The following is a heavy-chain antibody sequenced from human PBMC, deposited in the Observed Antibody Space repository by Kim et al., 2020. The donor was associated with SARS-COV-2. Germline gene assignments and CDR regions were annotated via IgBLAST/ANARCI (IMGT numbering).Heavy chain of an antibody. CDR3: ARGVPRY. V-gene: IGHV4-34*01. Sequence: SETLSLTCAVYGGSFSGYPWSWIRQSPGKGLEWIGPINDSGSTNYNPSLKSRVTISVDTSKNQFSLQLTSVTAADTAVYYCARGVPRYWGHGTMVTVSS. CDR1: GGSFSGYP. J-gene: IGHJ1*01. D-gene: IGHD3-10*01. CDR2: INDSGST.